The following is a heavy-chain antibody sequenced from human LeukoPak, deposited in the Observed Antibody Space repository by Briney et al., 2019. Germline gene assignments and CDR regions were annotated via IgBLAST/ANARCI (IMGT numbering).Heavy chain of an antibody. CDR1: GFTFSSYA. J-gene: IGHJ4*02. Sequence: PGGSLRLSCAASGFTFSSYAMSWVRQAPGKGLEWVSAISGSGGSTYYADSVKGRFTISRDNSKNTLYLQMSSLRAEDTAVYYCARDHGSSQPYYFDYWGQGTLVTVSS. CDR3: ARDHGSSQPYYFDY. V-gene: IGHV3-23*01. CDR2: ISGSGGST. D-gene: IGHD6-19*01.